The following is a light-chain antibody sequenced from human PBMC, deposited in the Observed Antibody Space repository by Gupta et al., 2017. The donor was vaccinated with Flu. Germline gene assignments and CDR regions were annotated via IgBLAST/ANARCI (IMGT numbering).Light chain of an antibody. Sequence: PSSLSASVGDRVTITCRASQSISSNLNWYQHITGKAPKLLIYAASSLQPGIPTRFNGRRSGTEFTLTITRLQPEDFGTYYCQQGDDNPWTFGQGTKVEI. CDR2: AAS. V-gene: IGKV1-39*01. CDR3: QQGDDNPWT. CDR1: QSISSN. J-gene: IGKJ1*01.